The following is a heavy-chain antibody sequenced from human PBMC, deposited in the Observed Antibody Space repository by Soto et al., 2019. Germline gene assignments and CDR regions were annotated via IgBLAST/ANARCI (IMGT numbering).Heavy chain of an antibody. CDR2: IYWDDDK. V-gene: IGHV2-5*02. CDR1: GFSLSTSGVG. J-gene: IGHJ5*02. Sequence: QITLKESGPTLVKPTQTLTLTCTFSGFSLSTSGVGVGWIRQPPGKALEWLALIYWDDDKRYSPSLKSRLTSTKDTSKNQVVLTMTNMDPVDTATYYCAHVDTAMVPNWFDPWGQGTLVTVSS. CDR3: AHVDTAMVPNWFDP. D-gene: IGHD5-18*01.